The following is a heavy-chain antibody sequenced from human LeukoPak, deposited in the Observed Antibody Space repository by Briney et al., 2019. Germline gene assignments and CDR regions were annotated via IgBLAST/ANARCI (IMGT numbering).Heavy chain of an antibody. D-gene: IGHD3-10*01. CDR1: GYTFTSLG. CDR3: ARDRLYYYGSGLQLDYYYYGMDV. CDR2: ISPYGGNT. J-gene: IGHJ6*04. V-gene: IGHV1-18*01. Sequence: GPIKVLCKASGYTFTSLGINWVRQAPGQGLEWMGLISPYGGNTNYAQKLQGRVTMTTDTSTSTAYMELRSLRSDDTAVYYCARDRLYYYGSGLQLDYYYYGMDVWGKGTTVTVSS.